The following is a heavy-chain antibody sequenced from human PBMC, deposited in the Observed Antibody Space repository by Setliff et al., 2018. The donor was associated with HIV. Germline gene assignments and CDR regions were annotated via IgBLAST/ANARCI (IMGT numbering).Heavy chain of an antibody. CDR2: INSDGSTT. Sequence: GGSLRLSCEASEFTFSDSWMHWVRQVPGQGLVWVSTINSDGSTTSYADSVKGRFTISRDNAKNSLYLQMISLRVEDTAVYYCVRGVKDKQWLGTYAFDIWGQGTMVTVSS. V-gene: IGHV3-74*01. CDR3: VRGVKDKQWLGTYAFDI. D-gene: IGHD6-19*01. J-gene: IGHJ3*02. CDR1: EFTFSDSW.